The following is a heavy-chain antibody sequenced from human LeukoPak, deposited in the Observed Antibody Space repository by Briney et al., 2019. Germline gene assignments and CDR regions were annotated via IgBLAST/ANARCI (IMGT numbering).Heavy chain of an antibody. CDR3: ARDNGYCGGDCYYNWFDP. CDR2: ISAYNGNT. CDR1: GYTFTSYG. J-gene: IGHJ5*02. Sequence: ASVKVSCKASGYTFTSYGISWVRQAPGQRLEWMGWISAYNGNTNYAQKLQGRVTMTTDTSTSTAYMELRSLRSDDTAVYYCARDNGYCGGDCYYNWFDPWGQGTLVTVSS. V-gene: IGHV1-18*01. D-gene: IGHD2-21*02.